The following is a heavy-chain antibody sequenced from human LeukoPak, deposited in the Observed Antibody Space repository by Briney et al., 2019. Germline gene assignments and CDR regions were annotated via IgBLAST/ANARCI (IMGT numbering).Heavy chain of an antibody. CDR3: AKQLGYCSGGSCYFPY. J-gene: IGHJ4*02. Sequence: PPGGSLRLSCAASGFTFSSSAMSWVRQAPGKGLEWVSAISNNGGYTYYADSVQGRFTISRDNSKSTLCLQMNSLRAEDTAVYYCAKQLGYCSGGSCYFPYWGRGTLVTVSS. CDR2: ISNNGGYT. D-gene: IGHD2-15*01. CDR1: GFTFSSSA. V-gene: IGHV3-23*01.